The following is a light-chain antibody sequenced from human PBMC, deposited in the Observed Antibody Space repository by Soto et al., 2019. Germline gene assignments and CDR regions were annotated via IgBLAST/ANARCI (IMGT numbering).Light chain of an antibody. Sequence: QAVVTQPPSASGTPGQRVTISCSGSSSNIGRNYVYWYQQLPGTAPKLLIYRNNQRPSGVPDRFSGSKSGTSASLAISGLRSEDEADYYCAAWDDSLSGGVFGGGTKLTVL. J-gene: IGLJ3*02. CDR2: RNN. CDR1: SSNIGRNY. CDR3: AAWDDSLSGGV. V-gene: IGLV1-47*01.